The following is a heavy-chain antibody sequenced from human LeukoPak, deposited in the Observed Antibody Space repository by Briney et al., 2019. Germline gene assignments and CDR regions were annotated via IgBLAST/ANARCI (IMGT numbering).Heavy chain of an antibody. Sequence: SETLSLTCTVSRGSISSYYWSWIRQPPGKGLEWIGYAYYSGSTNYNSSLKSRLTISIDTSKNQFSLKLSSVTAADTAVYYCARRLSSSYYGDFDYWGQGTLVTVSS. D-gene: IGHD6-13*01. V-gene: IGHV4-59*01. CDR2: AYYSGST. CDR3: ARRLSSSYYGDFDY. CDR1: RGSISSYY. J-gene: IGHJ4*02.